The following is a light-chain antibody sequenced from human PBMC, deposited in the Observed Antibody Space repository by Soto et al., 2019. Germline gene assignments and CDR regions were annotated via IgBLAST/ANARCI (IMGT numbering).Light chain of an antibody. CDR1: QGITNR. V-gene: IGKV1-5*01. CDR3: QQYGSSPT. J-gene: IGKJ1*01. CDR2: DAS. Sequence: DIQMTQSPSTLSASVGDRVTITCRASQGITNRLAWYQQKPGKAPKVLIYDASNLEYGVPSRFSGSGSGTDFTLTISRLEPEDFAVYYCQQYGSSPTFGQGTKVDIK.